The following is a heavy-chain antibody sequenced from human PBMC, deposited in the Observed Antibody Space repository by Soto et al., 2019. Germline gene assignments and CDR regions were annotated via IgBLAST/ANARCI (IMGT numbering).Heavy chain of an antibody. CDR1: GYTFIDYG. Sequence: GASVKVSCKASGYTFIDYGISWARQAPGQGLEWMGWISAYNSNTNYAQNLQGRVTMTTDTSTNTAHMELRSLRSDDTAVYYCARVGAVVTILADYWGQGTLVTVSS. V-gene: IGHV1-18*01. J-gene: IGHJ4*02. CDR2: ISAYNSNT. D-gene: IGHD2-15*01. CDR3: ARVGAVVTILADY.